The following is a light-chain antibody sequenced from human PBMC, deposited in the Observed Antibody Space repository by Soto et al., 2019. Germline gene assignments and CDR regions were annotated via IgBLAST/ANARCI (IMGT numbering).Light chain of an antibody. Sequence: DIQMTQSPSTLSSSVGDRVTITCRASHSISVWLAWYQQKPGKAPKLLIYQASTLESGVRSRFSGRGSGTDFTLTISSLQPDDFATYYCQQYYTYPYTFGQGTKLESK. CDR1: HSISVW. V-gene: IGKV1-5*03. J-gene: IGKJ2*01. CDR3: QQYYTYPYT. CDR2: QAS.